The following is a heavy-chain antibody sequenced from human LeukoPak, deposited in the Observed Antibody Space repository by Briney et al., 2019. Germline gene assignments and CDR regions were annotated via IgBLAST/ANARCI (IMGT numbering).Heavy chain of an antibody. Sequence: SGGSLRLSCAASGFTFSSYWMSWVRQAPGKGLEWVANIKQDGSEKNYVDSVKGRFTISRDNAKNSLELQMNSLRDEDTAVYYCARAGGYASSWAYWGQGTLVTVSP. V-gene: IGHV3-7*01. CDR2: IKQDGSEK. D-gene: IGHD5-12*01. CDR3: ARAGGYASSWAY. J-gene: IGHJ4*02. CDR1: GFTFSSYW.